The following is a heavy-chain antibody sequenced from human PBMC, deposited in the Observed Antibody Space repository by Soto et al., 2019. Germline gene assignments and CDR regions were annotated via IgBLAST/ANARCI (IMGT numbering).Heavy chain of an antibody. D-gene: IGHD2-8*02. CDR2: INHSGST. CDR1: CGSFSGYY. Sequence: PSETLSLTCAVYCGSFSGYYWTWIRQPPGTGLEWIGEINHSGSTNYNPSLKSRVTISVDTSKNQFSLKLTSVTAADTAVYYCARDKITGLFDYWGQGTLVPVSS. CDR3: ARDKITGLFDY. V-gene: IGHV4-34*01. J-gene: IGHJ4*02.